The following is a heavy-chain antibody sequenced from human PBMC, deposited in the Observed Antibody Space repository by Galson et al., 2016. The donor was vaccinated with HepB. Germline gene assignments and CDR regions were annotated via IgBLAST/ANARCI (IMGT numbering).Heavy chain of an antibody. CDR2: IYYTGTT. D-gene: IGHD1-14*01. J-gene: IGHJ3*02. CDR3: ARDLDGSTGWADAYDI. CDR1: GGSISSGGYY. V-gene: IGHV4-31*03. Sequence: LTCTVSGGSISSGGYYWGWIRQHPGKGLEWIGYIYYTGTTYYSPSLKSRVTISIDTSKDQFSLKLKSVTAADTAVYYCARDLDGSTGWADAYDIWAKGHWSPSLQ.